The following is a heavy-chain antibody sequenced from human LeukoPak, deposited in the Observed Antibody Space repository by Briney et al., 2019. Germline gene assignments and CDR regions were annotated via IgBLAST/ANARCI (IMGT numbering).Heavy chain of an antibody. Sequence: ASVKVSCKASGYTFTSYGISWVRQAPGQGLERMGWISAYNGNTNYAQKLQGRVTMTTDTSTSTAYMELRSLRSDDTAVYYCARDQELRYFDWLLPIDYWGQGTLVTVSS. CDR3: ARDQELRYFDWLLPIDY. CDR1: GYTFTSYG. CDR2: ISAYNGNT. V-gene: IGHV1-18*01. D-gene: IGHD3-9*01. J-gene: IGHJ4*02.